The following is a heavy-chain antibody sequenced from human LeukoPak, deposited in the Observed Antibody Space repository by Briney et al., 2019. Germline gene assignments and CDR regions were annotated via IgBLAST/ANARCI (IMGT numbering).Heavy chain of an antibody. V-gene: IGHV4-61*02. D-gene: IGHD6-13*01. J-gene: IGHJ5*02. CDR1: GGSISSGSYY. CDR3: ARRIAAAPMSWFDP. Sequence: SETLSLTCTVSGGSISSGSYYWSWIRQPAGKGLEWIGRIYTSGSTNYNPSLKGRVTISVDTSKNQFSLKLSSVTAADTAVYYCARRIAAAPMSWFDPWGQGTLVTVSS. CDR2: IYTSGST.